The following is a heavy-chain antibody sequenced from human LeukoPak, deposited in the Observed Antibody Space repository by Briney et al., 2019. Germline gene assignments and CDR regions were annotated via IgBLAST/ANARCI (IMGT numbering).Heavy chain of an antibody. J-gene: IGHJ4*02. D-gene: IGHD2-2*01. V-gene: IGHV3-53*01. CDR3: TREFGSGTFD. CDR2: IYNGGAT. Sequence: PGRSLRLSCAVSGFIVSNYYMNWVRQAPGKGLECVSVIYNGGATYYADSVKGRFTISRDNSKNTLYLQMNGLRAEDTAMYFCTREFGSGTFDWGQGTLVTVSS. CDR1: GFIVSNYY.